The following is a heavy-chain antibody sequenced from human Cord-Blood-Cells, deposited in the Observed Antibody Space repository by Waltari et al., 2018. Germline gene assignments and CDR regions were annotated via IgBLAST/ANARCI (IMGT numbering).Heavy chain of an antibody. CDR1: GYPCTGHY. D-gene: IGHD1-26*01. V-gene: IGHV1-2*04. CDR3: ARAVGSYYAFDI. J-gene: IGHJ3*02. Sequence: QVQLVQSGAEVKKPGASVQVSRKASGYPCTGHYLHWVRQAPGQGLEWMGWINPNSCGTNYAQKFQVWVTMTRDTSISTAYMELSRLRSDDTAVYYCARAVGSYYAFDIWGQGTMVTVSS. CDR2: INPNSCGT.